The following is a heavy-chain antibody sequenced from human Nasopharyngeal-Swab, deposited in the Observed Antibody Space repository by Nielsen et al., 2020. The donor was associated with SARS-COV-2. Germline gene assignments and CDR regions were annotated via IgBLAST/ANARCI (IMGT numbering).Heavy chain of an antibody. Sequence: ASVKVSCKAPGYTFINHEINWVRQSTGQGLEWMGWMTPNSGNTGYAQKFQGRVTMTRNTSTRTAYLELRSLRSEDTAVYYCARGGISLGANLEDPWGQGTLVIVSS. CDR3: ARGGISLGANLEDP. D-gene: IGHD1-26*01. CDR1: GYTFINHE. CDR2: MTPNSGNT. V-gene: IGHV1-8*01. J-gene: IGHJ5*02.